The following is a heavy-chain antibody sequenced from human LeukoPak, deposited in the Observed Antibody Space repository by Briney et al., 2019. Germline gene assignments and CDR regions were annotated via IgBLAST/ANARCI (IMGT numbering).Heavy chain of an antibody. J-gene: IGHJ4*02. CDR2: ISSSSTI. CDR3: AREGRGYSYGALNY. D-gene: IGHD5-18*01. CDR1: GFTFSSYS. Sequence: PGGSLRLSCAASGFTFSSYSMNWVRQAPGKGLEWVSYISSSSTIYYADSVKGRFTISRDNAKNSLYLQMNSLRDEDTAVYYCAREGRGYSYGALNYWGQGTLVTVSS. V-gene: IGHV3-48*02.